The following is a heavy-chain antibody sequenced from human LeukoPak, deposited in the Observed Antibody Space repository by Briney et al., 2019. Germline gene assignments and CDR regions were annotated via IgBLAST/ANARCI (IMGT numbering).Heavy chain of an antibody. CDR3: ARDQGGIYCSSTSCHLDY. D-gene: IGHD2-2*01. CDR2: ISAYNGNT. CDR1: GYTFTSYG. V-gene: IGHV1-18*01. J-gene: IGHJ4*02. Sequence: ASVKVSCKASGYTFTSYGISWVRQAPGQGLEWMGWISAYNGNTNYAQKLQGRVTMTTDTSTSTAYMELRSLRSDDTAVYYCARDQGGIYCSSTSCHLDYWGQGTLVTVSS.